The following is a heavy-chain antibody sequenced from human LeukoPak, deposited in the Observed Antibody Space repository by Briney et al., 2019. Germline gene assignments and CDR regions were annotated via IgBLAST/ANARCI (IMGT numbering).Heavy chain of an antibody. CDR2: MHHSGTN. CDR1: GDSFRNSY. D-gene: IGHD3-16*01. Sequence: SETLSLTCTVSGDSFRNSYWTWIRQTPGKGLEWIGYMHHSGTNSYNPSLETRVTTSLDTSKNQFSLKLRSATAADTALYYCASLRYYAAGSGWIDPWGQGILVIVSS. V-gene: IGHV4-59*08. CDR3: ASLRYYAAGSGWIDP. J-gene: IGHJ5*02.